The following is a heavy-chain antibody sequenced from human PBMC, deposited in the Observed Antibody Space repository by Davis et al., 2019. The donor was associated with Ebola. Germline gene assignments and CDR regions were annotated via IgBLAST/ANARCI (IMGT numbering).Heavy chain of an antibody. V-gene: IGHV3-48*02. J-gene: IGHJ4*02. CDR1: GFTFSSYS. Sequence: GGSLRLSCAASGFTFSSYSMNWVRQAPGKGLEWVSYISSSSSTIYYADSVKGRFTIPRDNAKNSLYLQMNSLRDDDTAVYYCASSASLIVVAPFDYWGQGTLVTVSS. D-gene: IGHD3-22*01. CDR3: ASSASLIVVAPFDY. CDR2: ISSSSSTI.